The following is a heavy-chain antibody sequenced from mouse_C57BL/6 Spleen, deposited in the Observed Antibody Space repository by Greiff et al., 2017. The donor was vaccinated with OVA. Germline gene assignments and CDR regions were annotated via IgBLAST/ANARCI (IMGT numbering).Heavy chain of an antibody. V-gene: IGHV5-6*01. J-gene: IGHJ1*03. CDR3: ARPLYYGSSYDWYFDV. CDR1: GFTFSSYG. CDR2: ISSGGSYT. D-gene: IGHD1-1*01. Sequence: EVKLMESGGDLVKPGGSLKLSCAASGFTFSSYGMSWVRQTPDKRLEWVATISSGGSYTYYPDSVKWRFTISRDNAKNTLYLQMSSLKSEDTAMYYCARPLYYGSSYDWYFDVWGTGTTVTVSS.